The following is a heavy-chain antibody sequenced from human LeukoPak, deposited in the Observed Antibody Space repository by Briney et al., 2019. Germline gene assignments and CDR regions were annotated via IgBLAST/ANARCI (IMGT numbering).Heavy chain of an antibody. CDR2: INPNSGGT. CDR3: ARDRRNWNDLGAGDGMDV. D-gene: IGHD1-1*01. CDR1: GYTFTGYY. Sequence: ASVKVSCKASGYTFTGYYMHWVRQAPGQGLEWMGWINPNSGGTNYAQKFQGRVTMTRDTSISTAYMELSRLRSDDTAVYYCARDRRNWNDLGAGDGMDVWGQGTTVTVPS. V-gene: IGHV1-2*02. J-gene: IGHJ6*02.